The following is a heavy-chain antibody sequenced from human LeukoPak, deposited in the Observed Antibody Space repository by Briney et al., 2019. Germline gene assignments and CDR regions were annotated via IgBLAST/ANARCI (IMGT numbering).Heavy chain of an antibody. J-gene: IGHJ4*02. CDR2: INHSGST. Sequence: PGGSLRLSCAASGFTFSSYAMSWVRQAPGKGLEWIGEINHSGSTNYNPSLKSRVTISVDTSKNQFSLKLSSVTAADTAVYYCARGYYFFDYWGQGTLVTVSS. V-gene: IGHV4-34*01. CDR3: ARGYYFFDY. D-gene: IGHD3-10*01. CDR1: GFTFSSYA.